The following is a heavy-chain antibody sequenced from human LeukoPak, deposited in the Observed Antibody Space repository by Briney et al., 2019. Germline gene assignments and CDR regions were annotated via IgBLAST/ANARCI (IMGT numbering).Heavy chain of an antibody. CDR2: VYYSGST. CDR3: AIRPMAGYEFDY. V-gene: IGHV4-59*12. CDR1: GGSISSYF. D-gene: IGHD5-12*01. J-gene: IGHJ4*02. Sequence: SETLSLTCTVSGGSISSYFWSWIRQPPGKGLEWIGYVYYSGSTNYNPSLKSRVTISVDTSKNQFSLKLSSVTAADTAVYYCAIRPMAGYEFDYWGQGTLVTVSS.